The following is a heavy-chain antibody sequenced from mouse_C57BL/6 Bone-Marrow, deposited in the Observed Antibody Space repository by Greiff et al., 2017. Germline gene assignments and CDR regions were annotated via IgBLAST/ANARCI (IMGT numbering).Heavy chain of an antibody. CDR2: INYDGSST. V-gene: IGHV5-16*01. CDR1: GFTFSDYY. J-gene: IGHJ2*01. Sequence: EVKLMESEGGLVQPGSSMKLSCTASGFTFSDYYMAWVRQVPEKGLEWVANINYDGSSTYYLDSLKSRFIISRDNAKNILYLQMSSLKSEDTATYYCARDYYSSSFDYWGQGTTLTVSS. D-gene: IGHD1-1*01. CDR3: ARDYYSSSFDY.